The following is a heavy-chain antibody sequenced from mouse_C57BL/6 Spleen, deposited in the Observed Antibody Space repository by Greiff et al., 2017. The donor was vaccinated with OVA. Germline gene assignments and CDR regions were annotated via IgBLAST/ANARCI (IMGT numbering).Heavy chain of an antibody. CDR2: IDPSDSYT. V-gene: IGHV1-59*01. Sequence: QVQLQQPGAELVRPGTSVKLSCKASGYTFTSYWMHWVKQRPGQGLEWIGGIDPSDSYTNYNQKFKGKATLTVDTSSSTAYMQLSSLTSEDSAVYYCARGDYGNYDYAMDYWGQGTSVTVSS. CDR1: GYTFTSYW. J-gene: IGHJ4*01. CDR3: ARGDYGNYDYAMDY. D-gene: IGHD2-1*01.